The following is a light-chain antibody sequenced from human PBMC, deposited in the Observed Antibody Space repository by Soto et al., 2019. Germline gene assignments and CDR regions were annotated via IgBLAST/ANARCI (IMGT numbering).Light chain of an antibody. CDR1: QNVTSRY. Sequence: EIVLTQSPGTLSLSPGERATLSCRASQNVTSRYLAWYQQKPGQAPRLLIFGAFSRAPGIPGRFSGSGSGTDFTLTISRLEPEDFAVYYCQHYGTSHTFGQGTKLE. CDR2: GAF. CDR3: QHYGTSHT. J-gene: IGKJ2*01. V-gene: IGKV3-20*01.